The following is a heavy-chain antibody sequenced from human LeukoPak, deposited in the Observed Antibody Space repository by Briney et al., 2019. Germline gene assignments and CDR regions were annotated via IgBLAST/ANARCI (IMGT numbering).Heavy chain of an antibody. J-gene: IGHJ4*02. Sequence: GGSLRLSCAASGFTFSSYSMNWVRQAPGKGLEWVSYISSSSSTIYYADSVKGRFTISRDNAKNSLYLQMNSLRAEDTAVYYCARDQGYCTNGVCRLDYWGQGTLVTVSS. CDR2: ISSSSSTI. D-gene: IGHD2-8*01. CDR3: ARDQGYCTNGVCRLDY. V-gene: IGHV3-48*01. CDR1: GFTFSSYS.